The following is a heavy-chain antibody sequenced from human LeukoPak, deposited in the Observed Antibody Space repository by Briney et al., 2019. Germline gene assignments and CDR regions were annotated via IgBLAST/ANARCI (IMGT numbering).Heavy chain of an antibody. CDR3: ASVRRGFGDLSKYYSYYYMDV. J-gene: IGHJ6*03. V-gene: IGHV4-39*01. CDR2: IYYSGST. Sequence: SETLSLTCTVSGGSISSGSYYWSWIRQPAGKGLEWIGNIYYSGSTYYNSSLKSRLTISVDTSKNQFSLKLSSVTAADTAVYYCASVRRGFGDLSKYYSYYYMDVWGKGTTVTISS. D-gene: IGHD3-10*01. CDR1: GGSISSGSYY.